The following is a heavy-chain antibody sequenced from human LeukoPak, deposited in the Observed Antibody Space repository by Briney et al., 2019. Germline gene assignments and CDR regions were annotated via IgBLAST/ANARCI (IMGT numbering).Heavy chain of an antibody. D-gene: IGHD3-22*01. V-gene: IGHV3-7*01. CDR3: ARDGASGYYDSKGIMYYFDY. Sequence: GGSLRLSCAASGFTFSNAWMSWVRQAPGKGLEWVANIKQDGSEKYYVDSVKGRFTISRDNAKNSLYLQMNSLRAEDTAVYYCARDGASGYYDSKGIMYYFDYWGQGTLVTVSS. CDR2: IKQDGSEK. CDR1: GFTFSNAW. J-gene: IGHJ4*02.